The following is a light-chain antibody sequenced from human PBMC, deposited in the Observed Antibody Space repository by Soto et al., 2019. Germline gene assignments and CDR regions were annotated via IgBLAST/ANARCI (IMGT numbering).Light chain of an antibody. V-gene: IGLV2-14*01. CDR2: EVT. CDR3: SSYTSTSTV. Sequence: QSARTQPASVSGSPGQSITSSCTGISSDGDDYKDVSWYQQHPGKAPKLMIYEVTYRPSGVSNRFSGSKSGNTASLTISGLQAEDEADYYCSSYTSTSTVFGTETKLTVL. CDR1: SSDGDDYKD. J-gene: IGLJ1*01.